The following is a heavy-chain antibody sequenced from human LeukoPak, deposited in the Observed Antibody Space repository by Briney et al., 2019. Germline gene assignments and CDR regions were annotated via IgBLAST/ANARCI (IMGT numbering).Heavy chain of an antibody. J-gene: IGHJ4*02. V-gene: IGHV3-72*01. CDR1: GFSFSYHY. CDR2: IRNKANSYTT. CDR3: AREEFSNYVPSLDY. D-gene: IGHD4-11*01. Sequence: PGGSLRLSCAASGFSFSYHYMDWVRQAPGKGLQWVGRIRNKANSYTTEYAASVRGRFTIPRDDSNNSVYLQMSSLTTEDTAVYYCAREEFSNYVPSLDYWGQGTLVTVSS.